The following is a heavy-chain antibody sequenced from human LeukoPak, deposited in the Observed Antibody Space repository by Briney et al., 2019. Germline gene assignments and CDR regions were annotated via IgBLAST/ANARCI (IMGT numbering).Heavy chain of an antibody. D-gene: IGHD5-18*01. J-gene: IGHJ4*02. Sequence: PGGSLRLSCATSGFPFSSYTMNWVRQAPGKGLEWLSFITTSSSSRYYADSVRGRFTISRDNAKNSLYLQMNSLRAEDTAVYFCARQRGYSYGRFDYWGQGTLVTVSS. CDR3: ARQRGYSYGRFDY. V-gene: IGHV3-48*01. CDR2: ITTSSSSR. CDR1: GFPFSSYT.